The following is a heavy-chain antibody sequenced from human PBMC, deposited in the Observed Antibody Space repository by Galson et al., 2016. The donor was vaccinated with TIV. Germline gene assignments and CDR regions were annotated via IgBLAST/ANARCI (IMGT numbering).Heavy chain of an antibody. J-gene: IGHJ6*02. D-gene: IGHD1-26*01. CDR2: ISGRGGTT. CDR3: ARGPTARRGYYGLDI. Sequence: SLRLSCAASGFSLSDYAMTWVRQAPGKGLEWVSGISGRGGTTHYADSVKGRFTISRDNSKNTLYLHMSSLRAEDTAPYYCARGPTARRGYYGLDIWGQGTTVTVSS. V-gene: IGHV3-23*01. CDR1: GFSLSDYA.